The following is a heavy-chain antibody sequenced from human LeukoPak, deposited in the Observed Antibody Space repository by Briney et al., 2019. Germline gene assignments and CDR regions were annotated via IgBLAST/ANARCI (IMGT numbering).Heavy chain of an antibody. V-gene: IGHV4-4*07. Sequence: SETLSLTCSISGGSISSSYWNWIRRPAGKGLEWIGRISTSGTTNYRPSLKGRLTMSIDTSKKQFSLNLRSVTAADTAMYYCARDMGGGWFDPWGQGALVTVSS. CDR2: ISTSGTT. CDR3: ARDMGGGWFDP. D-gene: IGHD1-26*01. CDR1: GGSISSSY. J-gene: IGHJ5*02.